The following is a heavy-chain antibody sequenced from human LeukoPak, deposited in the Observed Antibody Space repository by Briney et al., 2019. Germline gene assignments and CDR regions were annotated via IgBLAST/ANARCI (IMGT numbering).Heavy chain of an antibody. CDR1: GGSFSGYY. CDR2: INHSGST. Sequence: SETLSLTCAVYGGSFSGYYWSWIRQPPGKGLEWIGEINHSGSTNYNPSLKSRVTISVDTSKNQFSLKLSSVTAPDTAVYYCARPPGCSSTSCYGDGYFDLWGRGTLVTVSS. J-gene: IGHJ2*01. V-gene: IGHV4-34*01. CDR3: ARPPGCSSTSCYGDGYFDL. D-gene: IGHD2-2*01.